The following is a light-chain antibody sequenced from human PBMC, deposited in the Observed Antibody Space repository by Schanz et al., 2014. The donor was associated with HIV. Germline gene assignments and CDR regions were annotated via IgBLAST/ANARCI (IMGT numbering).Light chain of an antibody. V-gene: IGKV3-20*01. Sequence: EIVMTQSPGTLSLSPGERATLSCRASQSVSSSYLAWYQQKPGQAPRLLIYGASSRATGIPDRFSGSGSGTDFTLTISGLEPEDFAVYYCHHYGGSFGPGTTVDYK. CDR3: HHYGGS. CDR2: GAS. CDR1: QSVSSSY. J-gene: IGKJ3*01.